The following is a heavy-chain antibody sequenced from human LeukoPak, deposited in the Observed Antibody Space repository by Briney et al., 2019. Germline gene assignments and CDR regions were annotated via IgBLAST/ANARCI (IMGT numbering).Heavy chain of an antibody. CDR3: ARGFGDWGLSWFDP. CDR2: IYYSGST. V-gene: IGHV4-59*01. Sequence: KPSETLSLTCTVSGGSISSYYWSWIPQPPGKGLEWIGYIYYSGSTNYNPSLKSRVTISVDTSKNQFSLKLTSVTAADTAVYYCARGFGDWGLSWFDPWGQGTLVTVSS. D-gene: IGHD3-10*01. CDR1: GGSISSYY. J-gene: IGHJ5*02.